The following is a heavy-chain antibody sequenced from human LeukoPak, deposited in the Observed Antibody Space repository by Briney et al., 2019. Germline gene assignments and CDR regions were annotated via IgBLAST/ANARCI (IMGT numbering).Heavy chain of an antibody. V-gene: IGHV1-69*13. CDR2: IIPIFGTA. Sequence: ASVKVSCKASGGTFSSYAISWVRQAPGQGLEWMGGIIPIFGTANYAQKFQGRVTITADESTSTAYMELSSLRSEDTAVYYCVIGSSPVAVSYYYYYMDVWGKGTTVTVSS. J-gene: IGHJ6*03. CDR3: VIGSSPVAVSYYYYYMDV. CDR1: GGTFSSYA. D-gene: IGHD2-2*01.